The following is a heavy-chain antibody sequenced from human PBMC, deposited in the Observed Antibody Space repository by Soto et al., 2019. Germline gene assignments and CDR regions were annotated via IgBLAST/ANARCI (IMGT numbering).Heavy chain of an antibody. D-gene: IGHD6-19*01. CDR2: ISAYNGNT. CDR1: GYTFTSYG. V-gene: IGHV1-18*01. J-gene: IGHJ4*02. Sequence: ASVKVSCKASGYTFTSYGISWVRQAPGQGLEWMGWISAYNGNTNYAQKLQGRVTMTTGTSTSTAYMELRSLRSDDTAVYYCARDGGKYSSGWYYFDYWGQGTLVTVSS. CDR3: ARDGGKYSSGWYYFDY.